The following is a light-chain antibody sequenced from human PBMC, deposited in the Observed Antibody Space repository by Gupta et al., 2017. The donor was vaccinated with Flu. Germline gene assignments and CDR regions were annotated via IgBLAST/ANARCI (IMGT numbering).Light chain of an antibody. CDR1: TSNIGGND. CDR2: YVD. V-gene: IGLV1-44*01. J-gene: IGLJ3*02. CDR3: EDWEDSINGRGV. Sequence: VTISCSGSTSNIGGNDVNCYHQLPVTAPNLLLFYVDKRRSGVAARFSGSNSCTSAALAISGLPSEEEAVYYYEDWEDSINGRGVFGGGTKLTVL.